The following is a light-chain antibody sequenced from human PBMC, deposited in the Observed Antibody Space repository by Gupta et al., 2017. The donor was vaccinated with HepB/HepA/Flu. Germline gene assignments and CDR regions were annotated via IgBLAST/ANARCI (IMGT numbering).Light chain of an antibody. Sequence: IHMTQSPSSLSASVGDRVIITCRAGQTISNHLSWYQQKPGKAPKLLIYGAFNLHSGVPSRFSGSGSGTDFTLTISSLQPEDFATYSCQQTYSTPPTCGGGTRVEI. V-gene: IGKV1-39*01. CDR2: GAF. CDR3: QQTYSTPPT. CDR1: QTISNH. J-gene: IGKJ4*01.